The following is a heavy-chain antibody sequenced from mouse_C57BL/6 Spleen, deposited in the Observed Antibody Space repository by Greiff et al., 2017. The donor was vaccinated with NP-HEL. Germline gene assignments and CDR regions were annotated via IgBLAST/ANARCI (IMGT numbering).Heavy chain of an antibody. J-gene: IGHJ4*01. V-gene: IGHV3-6*01. CDR1: GYSITSGYY. Sequence: EVKLQESGPGLVKPSQSLSLTCSVTGYSITSGYYWNWIRQFPGNKLEWMGYISYDGSNNYNPSLKNRISITRDTSKNQFFLKLNSVTTEDTATYYCARDTVVARGAMDYWGQGTSVTVSS. D-gene: IGHD1-1*01. CDR2: ISYDGSN. CDR3: ARDTVVARGAMDY.